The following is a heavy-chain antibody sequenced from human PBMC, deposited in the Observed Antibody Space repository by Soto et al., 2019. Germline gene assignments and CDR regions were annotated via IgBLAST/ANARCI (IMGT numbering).Heavy chain of an antibody. D-gene: IGHD3-10*01. CDR2: ISGSDGKT. J-gene: IGHJ1*01. CDR1: GFSFGSYA. Sequence: GGSLRLSCAASGFSFGSYALSWVRQAPGKGLEWVSTISGSDGKTFYADSVKGRFSISRDTSQSTLYLQMNSLRAGDTAMYYCARWSYLDDWGQGTRVTVSS. V-gene: IGHV3-23*01. CDR3: ARWSYLDD.